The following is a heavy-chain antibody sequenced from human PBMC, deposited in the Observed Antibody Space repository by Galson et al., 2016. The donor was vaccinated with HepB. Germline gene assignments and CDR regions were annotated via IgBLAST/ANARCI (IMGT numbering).Heavy chain of an antibody. CDR1: GFTFSTYA. Sequence: SLRLSCAASGFTFSTYAMHWVRQAPGKGLEWVAVISYDGSSEYYIDSVKGRFTISRDNSRNTLYLQMNSLRAEDTALYYCARARVRGVSSFAHWGQGTLVTVSP. CDR2: ISYDGSSE. V-gene: IGHV3-33*01. CDR3: ARARVRGVSSFAH. D-gene: IGHD1-1*01. J-gene: IGHJ4*02.